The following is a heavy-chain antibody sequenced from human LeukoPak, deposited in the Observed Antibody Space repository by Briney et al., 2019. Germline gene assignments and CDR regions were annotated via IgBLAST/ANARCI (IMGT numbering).Heavy chain of an antibody. CDR3: ARDSGSSPTFDY. D-gene: IGHD1-26*01. V-gene: IGHV4-59*01. CDR1: GGSISNSF. CDR2: IYYTGNT. J-gene: IGHJ4*02. Sequence: PSETLSLTCTVSGGSISNSFWSWIRQPPGKGLEWIAYIYYTGNTKYNPSLKSRVTISVDTSKNQFTPRLSSVTAADTAVYYCARDSGSSPTFDYWGQGTLVTVSS.